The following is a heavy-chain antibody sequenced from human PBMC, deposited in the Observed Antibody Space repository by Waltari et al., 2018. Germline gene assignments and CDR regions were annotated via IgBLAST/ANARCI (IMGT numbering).Heavy chain of an antibody. CDR1: EYTFTSSY. D-gene: IGHD2-21*01. Sequence: QVQLVQSGAEVKKPGASVKISCKTSEYTFTSSYIHWVRQAPGQGLEWMGKINPSGGSTIYAQKLQGRVTMTRDTSTSTVYMELSSLRSEDTAVYYCARDTGALWMDVWGQGTTVTVSS. CDR3: ARDTGALWMDV. V-gene: IGHV1-46*01. J-gene: IGHJ6*02. CDR2: INPSGGST.